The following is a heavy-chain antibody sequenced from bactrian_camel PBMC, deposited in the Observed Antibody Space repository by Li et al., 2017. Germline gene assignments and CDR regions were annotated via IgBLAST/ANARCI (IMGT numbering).Heavy chain of an antibody. Sequence: VQLVESGGGSVQAGGSLRLSCVVSGVTTSNLRMAWFRRAPGKDREGVAVLWIGGATTSYADSVKGRFIITRDKAKDLVYLQMNSLKPEDTAIYYCAAAKGLPDLLRGGYLSARGYNYWGRGTQVTVS. CDR3: AAAKGLPDLLRGGYLSARGYNY. CDR2: LWIGGATT. CDR1: GVTTSNLR. D-gene: IGHD3*01. V-gene: IGHV3S40*01. J-gene: IGHJ4*01.